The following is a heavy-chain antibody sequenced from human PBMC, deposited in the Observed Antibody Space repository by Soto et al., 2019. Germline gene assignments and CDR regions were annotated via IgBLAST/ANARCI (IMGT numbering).Heavy chain of an antibody. CDR3: ARGRYTIFGVVIGATYYYGMDV. D-gene: IGHD3-3*01. Sequence: SETLSLTCAVYGGSFSGYYWSWIRQPPGKGLEWIGEINHSGSTNYNPSLKSRVTISVDTSKNQFSLKLSSVTAADTAVYYCARGRYTIFGVVIGATYYYGMDVWGQGTTVT. CDR1: GGSFSGYY. V-gene: IGHV4-34*01. J-gene: IGHJ6*02. CDR2: INHSGST.